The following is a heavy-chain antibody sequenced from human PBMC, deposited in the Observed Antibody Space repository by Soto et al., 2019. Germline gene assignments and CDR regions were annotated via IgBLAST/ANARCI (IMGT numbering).Heavy chain of an antibody. CDR2: ISSDGSNK. CDR1: GFIFNTYD. D-gene: IGHD2-2*01. Sequence: GGSLRLSCAASGFIFNTYDMHWVRQAPGKGLEWVAVISSDGSNKYYADSVKGRLTISRDNSKKMLYLQMNSLRPEDTAVYYCAKGQHCSSTSCYFYYYGMDVWGQGTKVTVSS. V-gene: IGHV3-30*18. CDR3: AKGQHCSSTSCYFYYYGMDV. J-gene: IGHJ6*02.